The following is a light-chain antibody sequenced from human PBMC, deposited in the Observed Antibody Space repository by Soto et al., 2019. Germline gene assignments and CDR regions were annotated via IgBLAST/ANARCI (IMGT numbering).Light chain of an antibody. V-gene: IGLV3-1*01. CDR2: QDS. J-gene: IGLJ1*01. CDR1: KLGDKY. CDR3: QAWDSSTGHV. Sequence: SYELTEPPSVSVSPGQTASITCSGDKLGDKYACWYQQKPGQSPVLVIYQDSKRPSGIPERFSGSNSGNTATLTISETQTMDEADYYCQAWDSSTGHVFGTGTKRTVL.